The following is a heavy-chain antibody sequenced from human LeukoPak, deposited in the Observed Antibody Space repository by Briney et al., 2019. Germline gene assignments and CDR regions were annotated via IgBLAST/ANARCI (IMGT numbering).Heavy chain of an antibody. CDR1: GFTFINYA. V-gene: IGHV3-23*01. J-gene: IGHJ4*02. CDR3: AKGGVYGDYYFDY. D-gene: IGHD4-17*01. Sequence: GGSLRLSCAASGFTFINYAMSWVRQAPGKGLEWVSAITGSGGSTYYADSVKGRFTISGDNSKNTVYLQMNSLRAEDTALYYCAKGGVYGDYYFDYWGQETLVTVSS. CDR2: ITGSGGST.